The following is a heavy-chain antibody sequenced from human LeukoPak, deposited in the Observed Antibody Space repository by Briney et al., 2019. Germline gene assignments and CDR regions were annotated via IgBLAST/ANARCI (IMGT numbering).Heavy chain of an antibody. Sequence: GGSLRLSCAASGFTFSSYSMNWVRQAPGKGLKWVSYISSSGGTIYYTDSVKGQFTISRDNAKNSLYLQMNSLRAEDTAVYYCARGTYGDYDYWGQGTLVTVSS. V-gene: IGHV3-48*04. CDR2: ISSSGGTI. CDR3: ARGTYGDYDY. J-gene: IGHJ4*02. D-gene: IGHD4-17*01. CDR1: GFTFSSYS.